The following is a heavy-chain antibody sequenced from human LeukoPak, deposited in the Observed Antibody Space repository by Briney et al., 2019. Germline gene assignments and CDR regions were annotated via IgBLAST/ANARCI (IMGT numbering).Heavy chain of an antibody. Sequence: PGGSLRLSCAASGFTFSSYGMHWVRQAPGKGLEWVAVISYDGSNKYYADSVKGRFTISRDNSKNTLYLQMNSLRAEDTAVYYCAKFPGDHEPFYFDYWGQGTLVTVSS. CDR1: GFTFSSYG. CDR3: AKFPGDHEPFYFDY. D-gene: IGHD4-17*01. V-gene: IGHV3-30*18. J-gene: IGHJ4*02. CDR2: ISYDGSNK.